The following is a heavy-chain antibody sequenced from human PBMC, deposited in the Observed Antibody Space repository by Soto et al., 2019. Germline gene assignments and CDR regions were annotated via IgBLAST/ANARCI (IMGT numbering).Heavy chain of an antibody. CDR3: AIQLGPWNYYFDY. Sequence: QVQLVESGGGVVPPGRSLRLSCAASGFTFSSYAMHCVRQAPGKGLEWVAVISYDGINNYYADSVKGRFTISRDKSNNSLYLKMNSLRAEDTAVYYFAIQLGPWNYYFDYWGQGTLVTVSS. D-gene: IGHD1-7*01. CDR2: ISYDGINN. V-gene: IGHV3-30-3*01. CDR1: GFTFSSYA. J-gene: IGHJ4*02.